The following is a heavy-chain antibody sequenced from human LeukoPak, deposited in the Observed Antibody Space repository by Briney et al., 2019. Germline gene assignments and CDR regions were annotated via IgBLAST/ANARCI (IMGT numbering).Heavy chain of an antibody. V-gene: IGHV3-21*01. CDR2: ISSCSSYI. D-gene: IGHD1-26*01. Sequence: GGSQRLSCAASGFTFSSYSMNWVRQAPGKGLEGVSSISSCSSYIYYADSVKGRFTISRDNAKNSLYLQMNSLRAEDTSVYDCAREDGGSYSVNWDYWGEGTLVTVSS. J-gene: IGHJ4*02. CDR1: GFTFSSYS. CDR3: AREDGGSYSVNWDY.